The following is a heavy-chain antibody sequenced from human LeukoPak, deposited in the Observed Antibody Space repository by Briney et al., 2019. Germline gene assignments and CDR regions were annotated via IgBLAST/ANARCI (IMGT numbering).Heavy chain of an antibody. D-gene: IGHD6-19*01. J-gene: IGHJ2*01. V-gene: IGHV3-33*01. Sequence: PGRSLRLSCAASGFTFSSYGMHWVRQAPGKGLEWVAVIWYDGSNKYYADSVKGRFTISRDNSKNTLHLQMNSLRAEDTAVYYCARDQGQWLVPRYFDLWGRGTLVTVSS. CDR3: ARDQGQWLVPRYFDL. CDR2: IWYDGSNK. CDR1: GFTFSSYG.